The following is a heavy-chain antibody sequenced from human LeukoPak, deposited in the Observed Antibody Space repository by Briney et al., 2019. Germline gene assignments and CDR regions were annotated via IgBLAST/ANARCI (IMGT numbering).Heavy chain of an antibody. D-gene: IGHD5-18*01. V-gene: IGHV4-59*08. CDR1: GGSISSYY. J-gene: IGHJ4*02. CDR2: IYYSGST. Sequence: PSETLSLTCTVSGGSISSYYWSWIRQPTGKGLEWIGYIYYSGSTNYNPSLKSRVTISVDTSKNQFSLKLSSVTAADTAVYYCARRGSGYSFGYWGQGTLVTVSS. CDR3: ARRGSGYSFGY.